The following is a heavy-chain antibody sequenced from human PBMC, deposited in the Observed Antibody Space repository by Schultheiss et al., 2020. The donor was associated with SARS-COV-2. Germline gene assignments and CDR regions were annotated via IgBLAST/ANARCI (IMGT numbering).Heavy chain of an antibody. CDR3: ARDANYYGSGSYNYFDY. Sequence: ASVKVSCKASGGTFSSYAISWVRQAPGQGLEWMGWINPNSGGTNYAQKFQGRVTMTRDTSISTAYMELSRLRSDDTAVYYCARDANYYGSGSYNYFDYWGQGTLVTVSS. CDR1: GGTFSSYA. J-gene: IGHJ4*02. V-gene: IGHV1-2*02. CDR2: INPNSGGT. D-gene: IGHD3-10*01.